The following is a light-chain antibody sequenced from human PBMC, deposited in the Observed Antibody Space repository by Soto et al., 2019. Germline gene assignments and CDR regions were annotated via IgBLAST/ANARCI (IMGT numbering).Light chain of an antibody. CDR2: KAS. Sequence: DIQMTQSPSTLSASVGDRVTITCRANQSISTWLAWYQQEPGKAPKLLIYKASHLDSGVPSRFSGSESWTEFTLTISSLQPDDFAAYYCQQYNSYSRTFGQGTKVEIK. V-gene: IGKV1-5*03. CDR1: QSISTW. CDR3: QQYNSYSRT. J-gene: IGKJ1*01.